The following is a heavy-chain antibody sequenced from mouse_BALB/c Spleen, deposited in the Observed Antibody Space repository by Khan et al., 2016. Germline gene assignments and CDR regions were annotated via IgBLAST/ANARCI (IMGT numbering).Heavy chain of an antibody. D-gene: IGHD4-1*01. CDR2: IYPGDGDT. V-gene: IGHV1-80*01. J-gene: IGHJ4*01. Sequence: QVQLQQSGAELVRPGSSVKISCKASGYAFSSYWMNWVKQRPGQGLEWIGQIYPGDGDTNYNGKLKGKAILTADKSSSTAYMQLSSLTSEGSAVYFCAKLTGTRGALDYWGQGTSVTVSS. CDR1: GYAFSSYW. CDR3: AKLTGTRGALDY.